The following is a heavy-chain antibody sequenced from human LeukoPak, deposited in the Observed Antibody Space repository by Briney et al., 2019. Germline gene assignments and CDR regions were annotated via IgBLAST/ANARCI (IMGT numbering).Heavy chain of an antibody. V-gene: IGHV1-46*01. J-gene: IGHJ5*02. CDR2: INPSGGST. CDR1: GYTFTSYY. Sequence: GASVKVSCEASGYTFTSYYMHWVRQAPGQGLEWMGIINPSGGSTSYAQKFQGRVTMTRDMSTSTVYMELSSLRSEDTAVYYCARDGPMYYYGSGSYYKPYNWFDPWGQGTLVTVSS. CDR3: ARDGPMYYYGSGSYYKPYNWFDP. D-gene: IGHD3-10*01.